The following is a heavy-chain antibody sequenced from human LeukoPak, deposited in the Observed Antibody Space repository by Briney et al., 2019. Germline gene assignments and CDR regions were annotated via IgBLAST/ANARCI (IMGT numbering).Heavy chain of an antibody. CDR2: ITSRSIQM. D-gene: IGHD1-26*01. CDR1: GFTFSAYT. J-gene: IGHJ4*02. Sequence: GSLRLSCAASGFTFSAYTMSWVRQAPGKGLEWVSAITSRSIQMFYADSVKGRFTISRDNSKSTLYLQMNSLRAEDTAVYYCARHWELRGQGTLVTVSS. V-gene: IGHV3-21*04. CDR3: ARHWEL.